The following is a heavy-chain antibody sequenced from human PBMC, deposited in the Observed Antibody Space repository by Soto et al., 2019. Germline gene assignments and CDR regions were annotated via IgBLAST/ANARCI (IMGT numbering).Heavy chain of an antibody. CDR3: ARKGPYYGSGSYPDAFDI. CDR2: ISGSGGST. D-gene: IGHD3-10*01. Sequence: GGSLRLSCAASGFTFNNYAMSWVRQAPGKGLEWVSVISGSGGSTYYADSVKGRFTISRDNSKNTLYLQMNSLRVEDTAVYYCARKGPYYGSGSYPDAFDIWGQGTMVTVSS. J-gene: IGHJ3*02. V-gene: IGHV3-23*01. CDR1: GFTFNNYA.